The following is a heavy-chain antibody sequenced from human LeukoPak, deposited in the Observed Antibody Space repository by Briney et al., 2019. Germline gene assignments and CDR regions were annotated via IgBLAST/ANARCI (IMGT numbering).Heavy chain of an antibody. CDR2: IRGSGGST. V-gene: IGHV3-23*01. CDR3: AALRFGVVITISDVDF. D-gene: IGHD3-3*01. Sequence: GGSLRLSCAGSGFSFRSYVMNWVRQAPGKGLEWVSGIRGSGGSTYYADSAKGRFTISRDNSKKTLYLQMNSLRAEDTAVYFCAALRFGVVITISDVDFWGQGTLVTVSS. CDR1: GFSFRSYV. J-gene: IGHJ4*02.